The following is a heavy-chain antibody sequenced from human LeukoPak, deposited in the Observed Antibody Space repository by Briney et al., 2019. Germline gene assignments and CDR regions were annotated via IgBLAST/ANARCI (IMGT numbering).Heavy chain of an antibody. J-gene: IGHJ4*02. CDR3: ARHRSAPTYFDY. V-gene: IGHV4-39*07. D-gene: IGHD3-10*01. CDR2: IYYNANT. Sequence: SETLSLTCTVSGGSISSSIYYWGWIRQPPGKGLEWIGSIYYNANTYYNPSLKSRVTISVDTSKSQFSLKLSSVTAADTAVYYCARHRSAPTYFDYWGQGTLVTVSS. CDR1: GGSISSSIYY.